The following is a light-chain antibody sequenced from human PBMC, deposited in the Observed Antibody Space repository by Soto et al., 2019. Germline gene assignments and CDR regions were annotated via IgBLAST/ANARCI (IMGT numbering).Light chain of an antibody. CDR3: CSYAGSDTFDV. Sequence: QSALTQPRSVSGSPGQSVTISCTGTSSDVGGYNYVSWYQQHPGKAPKPRIYDVSKRPSGVPDRFSGSKSGNTASLTISGLQAEDEADYYCCSYAGSDTFDVFGTGTKLTVL. CDR2: DVS. J-gene: IGLJ1*01. CDR1: SSDVGGYNY. V-gene: IGLV2-11*01.